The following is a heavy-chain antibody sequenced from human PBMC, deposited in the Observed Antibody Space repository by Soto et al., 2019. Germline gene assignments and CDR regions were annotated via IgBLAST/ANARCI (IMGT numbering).Heavy chain of an antibody. J-gene: IGHJ4*02. CDR2: IYWNDDK. V-gene: IGHV2-5*01. D-gene: IGHD6-19*01. Sequence: SGPPLVNPPHTLSLTCTFSGFSLSTRGVGVGWIRQPPGKALEWLALIYWNDDKRYNPSMKSSLTITKDTSKNQVVLTMTNMDPVDTATYYWAHASGWFDYWGQGTLVTVSS. CDR1: GFSLSTRGVG. CDR3: AHASGWFDY.